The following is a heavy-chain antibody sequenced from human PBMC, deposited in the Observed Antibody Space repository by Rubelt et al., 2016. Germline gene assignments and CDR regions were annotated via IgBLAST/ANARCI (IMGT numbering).Heavy chain of an antibody. D-gene: IGHD6-19*01. CDR2: ITPNRGGT. CDR1: GYTFTGYY. V-gene: IGHV1-2*02. J-gene: IGHJ4*02. CDR3: ARESSSGWYIDY. Sequence: QVQLVQSGAEVKKPGASVKVSCKASGYTFTGYYMHWVRQAPGQGLEWVGGITPNRGGTNYAQDVQGRVTRTRDTSITTAYMELSRLRSDDTAVFYCARESSSGWYIDYWGQGTLVTVSA.